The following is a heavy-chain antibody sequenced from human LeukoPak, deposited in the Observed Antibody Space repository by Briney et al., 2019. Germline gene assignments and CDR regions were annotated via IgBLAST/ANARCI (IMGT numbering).Heavy chain of an antibody. CDR1: GFTFSSYA. CDR3: AKSYAKYYYYYMDV. D-gene: IGHD2-8*01. J-gene: IGHJ6*03. CDR2: ISGSGGST. V-gene: IGHV3-23*01. Sequence: GGSLRLSCAASGFTFSSYAMSWVRQAPGKGLEWVSAISGSGGSTYYADSVKGRFTISRDNAKNSLYLQMNSLRAEDTAVYYCAKSYAKYYYYYMDVWGKGTTVTVSS.